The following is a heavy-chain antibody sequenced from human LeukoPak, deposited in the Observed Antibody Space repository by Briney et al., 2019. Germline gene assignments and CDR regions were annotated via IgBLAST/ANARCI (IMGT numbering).Heavy chain of an antibody. Sequence: PSETLSLTCTVSGGSISSSSYYWGWIRQPPGKGLEWIGSIYYSGSTYYNPSLKSRVTISVDTSKNQFSLKLSSVTAADTAVYYCARARREIAVAVRFDPWGQGTLVTVSS. CDR2: IYYSGST. V-gene: IGHV4-39*07. J-gene: IGHJ5*02. CDR3: ARARREIAVAVRFDP. D-gene: IGHD6-19*01. CDR1: GGSISSSSYY.